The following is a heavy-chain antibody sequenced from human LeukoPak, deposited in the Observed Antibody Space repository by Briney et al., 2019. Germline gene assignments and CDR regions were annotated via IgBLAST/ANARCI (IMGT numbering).Heavy chain of an antibody. Sequence: VASVKVSCKASGYTFTSYDINWVRQAPGQGLEWMGWISAYNGNTNYAQKLQDRVTMTTDTSRNTAYMELRSLRSDDTAVYYCARVVYDYGDFLYYMDVWGKGTTVTVSS. V-gene: IGHV1-18*01. CDR3: ARVVYDYGDFLYYMDV. CDR1: GYTFTSYD. D-gene: IGHD4-17*01. CDR2: ISAYNGNT. J-gene: IGHJ6*03.